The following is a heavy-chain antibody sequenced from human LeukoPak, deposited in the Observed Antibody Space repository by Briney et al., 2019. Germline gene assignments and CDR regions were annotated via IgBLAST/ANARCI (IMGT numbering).Heavy chain of an antibody. Sequence: SVKVSCKASGGTFSSYAISWVRQAPGQGLEWMGGIIPIFGTANYAQKFQGRVTITADESTSTAYMELSSLRSEDTAVYYCATSRAPSYYYDSSGYYPRYFDYWGQGTLVTVSS. V-gene: IGHV1-69*13. CDR1: GGTFSSYA. CDR3: ATSRAPSYYYDSSGYYPRYFDY. CDR2: IIPIFGTA. J-gene: IGHJ4*02. D-gene: IGHD3-22*01.